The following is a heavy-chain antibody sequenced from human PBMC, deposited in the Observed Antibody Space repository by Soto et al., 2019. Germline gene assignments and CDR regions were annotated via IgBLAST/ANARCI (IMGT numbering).Heavy chain of an antibody. D-gene: IGHD5-18*01. Sequence: TLSLTCTVSGGSISSGDYYWSWIRQPPGKGLEWIGYIYYSGTTYYNPSLKSRVTISVDTSKNQFSLKVSSVTTADTAVYYCARALIQLWPHYYYGMDVWGQGTTVTVSS. CDR1: GGSISSGDYY. CDR2: IYYSGTT. J-gene: IGHJ6*02. V-gene: IGHV4-30-4*01. CDR3: ARALIQLWPHYYYGMDV.